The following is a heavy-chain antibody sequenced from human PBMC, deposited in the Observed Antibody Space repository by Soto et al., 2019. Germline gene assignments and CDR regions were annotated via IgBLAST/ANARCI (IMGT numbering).Heavy chain of an antibody. Sequence: QVQLVPSGAEVTKPGASVKVSCKTSGYTFTSYAFHWVRQAPGQRLEWMGWLNAGNGNTKYSQKFQGRVTIIRDTSARTAYMVLNSLTSEDTAVYYCARGGSIVGALDYWGQGTLVSVSS. CDR1: GYTFTSYA. V-gene: IGHV1-3*01. CDR2: LNAGNGNT. J-gene: IGHJ4*02. D-gene: IGHD1-26*01. CDR3: ARGGSIVGALDY.